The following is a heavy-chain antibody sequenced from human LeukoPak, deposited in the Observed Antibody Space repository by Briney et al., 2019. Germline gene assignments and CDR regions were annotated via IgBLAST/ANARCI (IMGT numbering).Heavy chain of an antibody. CDR1: GFTFSNYA. J-gene: IGHJ1*01. V-gene: IGHV3-23*01. CDR3: ATTASRGPQSAEYFQY. Sequence: GGSLRLSCAASGFTFSNYAMAWVRQTPGKGLEWVSAITDNGINTYHVDSVKGRFTISRDNSKNTLYLQMNSLRAEDTAVYYCATTASRGPQSAEYFQYWGQGTLVTVSS. CDR2: ITDNGINT.